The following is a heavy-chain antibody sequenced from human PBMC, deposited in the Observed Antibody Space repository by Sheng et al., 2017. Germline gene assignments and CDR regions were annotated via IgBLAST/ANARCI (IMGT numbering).Heavy chain of an antibody. V-gene: IGHV4-34*01. CDR2: INHSGST. Sequence: QVQLQQWGAGLLKPSETLSLTCAVYGGSFSGYYWSWIRQPPGKGLEWIGEINHSGSTNYNPSLKSRVTISVDTSKNQFSLKLSSVTAADTAVYYCASGGSITIFGVVITRSAFDIWGQGTMVTVSS. CDR1: GGSFSGYY. J-gene: IGHJ3*02. D-gene: IGHD3-3*01. CDR3: ASGGSITIFGVVITRSAFDI.